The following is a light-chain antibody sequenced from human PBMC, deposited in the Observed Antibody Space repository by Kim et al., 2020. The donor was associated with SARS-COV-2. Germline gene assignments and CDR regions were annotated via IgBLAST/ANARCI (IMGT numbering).Light chain of an antibody. CDR3: SSYTSSSTLV. J-gene: IGLJ3*02. V-gene: IGLV2-14*04. Sequence: GQSIPLSCTGTSSDVGGYTYVSWYQQHPGKAPKLMIYDVSKRPSGVSNRFSGSKSGNTASLTISGLQAEDEADYYCSSYTSSSTLVFGGGTQLTVL. CDR2: DVS. CDR1: SSDVGGYTY.